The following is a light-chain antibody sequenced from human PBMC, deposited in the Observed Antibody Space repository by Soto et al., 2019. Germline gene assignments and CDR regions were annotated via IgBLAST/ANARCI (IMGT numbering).Light chain of an antibody. CDR1: NSDVGRYKF. CDR3: SSYAGSKMGV. J-gene: IGLJ1*01. V-gene: IGLV2-8*01. Sequence: QSVLTQPPSASGSPGQSLTISCTGTNSDVGRYKFVSWYQQHPGKAPKLIIYEVTQRPSGVPDRFPASKSGNTASLTVSGLQAEDEADYYCSSYAGSKMGVFGIGTKVTVL. CDR2: EVT.